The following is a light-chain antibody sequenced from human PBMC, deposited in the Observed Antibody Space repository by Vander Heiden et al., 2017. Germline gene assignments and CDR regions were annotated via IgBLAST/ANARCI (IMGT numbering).Light chain of an antibody. CDR3: QVWESRSQLGI. V-gene: IGLV3-21*02. CDR2: DDS. CDR1: NIGARS. J-gene: IGLJ2*01. Sequence: SYVLTQPPSVSVAPGQTARISCGGSNIGARSVHWYQQQPGQAPVLVVHDDSDRPSVSPERFSGSNSGNTATLTITSVEDGDEADFYCQVWESRSQLGIFGGGTKLTV.